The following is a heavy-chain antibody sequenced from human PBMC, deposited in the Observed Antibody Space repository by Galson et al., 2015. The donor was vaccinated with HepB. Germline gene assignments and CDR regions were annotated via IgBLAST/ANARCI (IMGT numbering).Heavy chain of an antibody. CDR1: GFSLSTSGMC. V-gene: IGHV2-70*11. Sequence: PALVKPTQNLTLTCTFSGFSLSTSGMCVSWIRQPPGKALEWLARIDWDDDKYYSTSLKTRLTISKDTSKNQVVLTMTNMDPVDTATYYCARMALNCSSTSCYIWFDPWGQGTLVTVSS. CDR3: ARMALNCSSTSCYIWFDP. J-gene: IGHJ5*02. D-gene: IGHD2-2*02. CDR2: IDWDDDK.